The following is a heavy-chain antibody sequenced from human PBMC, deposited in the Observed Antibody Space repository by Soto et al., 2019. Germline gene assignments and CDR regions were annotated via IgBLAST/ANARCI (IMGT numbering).Heavy chain of an antibody. V-gene: IGHV1-3*01. CDR1: GYTFTSYA. CDR2: INAGNGNT. CDR3: ARSIQLWQPLYYFDY. D-gene: IGHD5-18*01. Sequence: ASVKVSCKASGYTFTSYAMHWVRQAPGQRLEWMGWINAGNGNTKYSQKFQGRVTTTRDTSASTAYMELSSLRSEDTAVYYCARSIQLWQPLYYFDYWGQGTLVTVSS. J-gene: IGHJ4*02.